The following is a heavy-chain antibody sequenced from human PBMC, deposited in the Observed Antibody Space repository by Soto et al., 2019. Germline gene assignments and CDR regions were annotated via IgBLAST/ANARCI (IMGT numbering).Heavy chain of an antibody. CDR1: GYTFTSYG. V-gene: IGHV1-18*01. Sequence: QVQLVQSGAEVKKPGASVKVSCKASGYTFTSYGISWVRQAPGQGLEWMGWISAYNGNTNYAQKLQGRVTMTTDTSPSPAYMEPKSLRSDDPAVDYCASISRGAVAGIWGFGPRGQGTLVTVSS. CDR2: ISAYNGNT. J-gene: IGHJ5*01. CDR3: ASISRGAVAGIWGFGP. D-gene: IGHD6-19*01.